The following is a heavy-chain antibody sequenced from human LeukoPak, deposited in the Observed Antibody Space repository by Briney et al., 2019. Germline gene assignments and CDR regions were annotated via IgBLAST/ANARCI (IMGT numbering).Heavy chain of an antibody. CDR2: IYYRGNT. Sequence: SETLSLTCTVSGGSISSSPYYWAWIRPPPGRGLEWIGSIYYRGNTYHNPSLKSRVTISVDTSKNQFSLSVISVTAADTAVYFCARPTTGPATQGYDSWGQGILVTVAS. CDR1: GGSISSSPYY. V-gene: IGHV4-39*01. CDR3: ARPTTGPATQGYDS. J-gene: IGHJ4*02. D-gene: IGHD1-1*01.